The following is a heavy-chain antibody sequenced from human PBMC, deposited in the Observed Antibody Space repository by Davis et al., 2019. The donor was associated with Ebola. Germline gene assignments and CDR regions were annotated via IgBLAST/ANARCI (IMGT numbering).Heavy chain of an antibody. CDR1: GFTFSSSA. Sequence: GESLKISCAASGFTFSSSAMHWVRQAPGKGLEWVAVISYDGRNKYYADSVEGRFTISRDNSKNTLYLQVNSLRAEDTAIYYCARDTSSTMVRGVIMYFDYWGQGTLVTVSS. CDR2: ISYDGRNK. CDR3: ARDTSSTMVRGVIMYFDY. D-gene: IGHD3-10*01. V-gene: IGHV3-30*04. J-gene: IGHJ4*02.